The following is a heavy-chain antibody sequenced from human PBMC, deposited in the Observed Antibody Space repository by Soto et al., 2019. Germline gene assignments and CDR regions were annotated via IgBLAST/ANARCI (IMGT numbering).Heavy chain of an antibody. CDR3: AKDQTPGYSADWAVGYYFHF. V-gene: IGHV3-23*01. CDR1: GFTLSRQA. D-gene: IGHD5-12*01. J-gene: IGHJ4*02. CDR2: ISASGART. Sequence: EVQLLESGGGLVQPGGSLRLSCAASGFTLSRQAMSWVRQAPGKGLEWVSAISASGARTYYADSVMGRFSIPRDTSKNTLYLQINTLRVEDTAVYYCAKDQTPGYSADWAVGYYFHFWGQGALVTVSS.